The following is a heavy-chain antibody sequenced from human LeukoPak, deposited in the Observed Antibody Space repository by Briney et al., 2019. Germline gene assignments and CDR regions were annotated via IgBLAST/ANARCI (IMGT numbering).Heavy chain of an antibody. J-gene: IGHJ4*02. CDR1: GGSISTYY. Sequence: PSETLSLTCTVSGGSISTYYWNWIRQPPGKGLEWIGFIYYSGATNYNPSLKSRVTISVDTSKNQFSLKLSSVTAADTAVYYCARQGGDYGDFDDWGQGTLVTVSS. V-gene: IGHV4-59*12. CDR2: IYYSGAT. CDR3: ARQGGDYGDFDD. D-gene: IGHD4-17*01.